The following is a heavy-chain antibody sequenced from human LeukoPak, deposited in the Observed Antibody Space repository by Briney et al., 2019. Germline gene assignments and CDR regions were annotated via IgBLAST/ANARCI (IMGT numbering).Heavy chain of an antibody. Sequence: GASVKVSCKASGYTFIGYYMHWVRQAPGQGLEWMGRINGNSGGTNYAQRFQGRVTMTRDTSISTAYMELSRLRSDDTAVYYCARTSFGDYAYDDRGQGTLVTVSS. J-gene: IGHJ4*02. CDR2: INGNSGGT. CDR1: GYTFIGYY. V-gene: IGHV1-2*06. D-gene: IGHD4-17*01. CDR3: ARTSFGDYAYDD.